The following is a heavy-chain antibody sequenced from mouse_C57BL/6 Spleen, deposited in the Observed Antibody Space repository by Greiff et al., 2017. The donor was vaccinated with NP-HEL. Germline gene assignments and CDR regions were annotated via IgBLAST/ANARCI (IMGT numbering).Heavy chain of an antibody. CDR1: GFTFSDAW. CDR2: IRNKANNHAT. D-gene: IGHD1-1*01. Sequence: EVQLQESGGGLVQPGGSMKLSCAASGFTFSDAWMDWVRQSPEKGLEWVAEIRNKANNHATYYAESVKGRFTISRDDSTSIVYLQMNSLRAEDTGIYYCTRPRDYGSSPFAYWGQGTLVTVSA. V-gene: IGHV6-6*01. J-gene: IGHJ3*01. CDR3: TRPRDYGSSPFAY.